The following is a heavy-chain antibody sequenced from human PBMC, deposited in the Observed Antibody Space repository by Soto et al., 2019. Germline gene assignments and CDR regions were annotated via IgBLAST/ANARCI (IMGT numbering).Heavy chain of an antibody. CDR2: IIPIFGTA. D-gene: IGHD6-19*01. Sequence: GASVKVSCKASGGTFSSYAISWVLQAPGQGLEWMGGIIPIFGTANYAQKFQGRVTITADESTSTAYMELSSLRSEDTAVYYCARARAVAGIGFDYWGQGTLVTVSS. CDR3: ARARAVAGIGFDY. J-gene: IGHJ4*02. V-gene: IGHV1-69*13. CDR1: GGTFSSYA.